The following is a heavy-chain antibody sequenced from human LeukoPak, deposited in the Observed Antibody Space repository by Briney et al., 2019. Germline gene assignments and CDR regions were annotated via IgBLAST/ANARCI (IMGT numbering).Heavy chain of an antibody. CDR1: GYTFISYG. CDR3: ARVLKRGYYDFWSGRARGFDY. J-gene: IGHJ4*02. Sequence: ASVKVSCKASGYTFISYGISWVRQAPGQGLEWMGWISAYNGNTNYAQKLQGRVTMTTDTSTSTAYMELRSLRSDDTAVYYCARVLKRGYYDFWSGRARGFDYWGQGTLVTVSS. D-gene: IGHD3-3*01. V-gene: IGHV1-18*01. CDR2: ISAYNGNT.